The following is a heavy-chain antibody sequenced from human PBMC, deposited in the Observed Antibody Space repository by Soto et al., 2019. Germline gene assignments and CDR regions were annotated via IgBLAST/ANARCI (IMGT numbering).Heavy chain of an antibody. CDR1: GGSISSGGYY. CDR3: ARDSYSSSWYRGYYYGMDV. V-gene: IGHV4-31*03. J-gene: IGHJ6*02. CDR2: IYYSVST. D-gene: IGHD6-13*01. Sequence: QVQLQESGPGLVKPSQTLSLTCTVSGGSISSGGYYWSCIRQHPGKGLEWIGYIYYSVSTYYNPSLKSRVTISVDTSKNQFSLKLSSVTAADTAVYYCARDSYSSSWYRGYYYGMDVWGQGTTVTVSS.